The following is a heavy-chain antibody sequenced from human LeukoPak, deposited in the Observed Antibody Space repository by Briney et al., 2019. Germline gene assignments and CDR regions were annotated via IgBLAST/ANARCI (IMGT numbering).Heavy chain of an antibody. V-gene: IGHV1-2*02. D-gene: IGHD6-19*01. CDR3: ARYPSSGWYNFDY. CDR2: INPNSGGT. Sequence: GASVKVSCKASGYTFTCYYMHWVRQAPGQGLEWMGWINPNSGGTNYAQKFQGRVTMTRYTSISTAYMELSRLRSDDTAVYYCARYPSSGWYNFDYWGQGTLVTVSS. J-gene: IGHJ4*02. CDR1: GYTFTCYY.